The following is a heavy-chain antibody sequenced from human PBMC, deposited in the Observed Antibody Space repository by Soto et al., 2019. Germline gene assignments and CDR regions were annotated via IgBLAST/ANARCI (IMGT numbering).Heavy chain of an antibody. V-gene: IGHV2-5*02. CDR2: IYWDDDK. CDR1: GFSLSTSGVG. CDR3: AHSSHKAAAGTIAY. D-gene: IGHD6-13*01. J-gene: IGHJ4*02. Sequence: QITLKESGPSLVKPTQTLTLTCTFSGFSLSTSGVGVGWIRQPPGKVLEWLALIYWDDDKRHSPSLKSRYTITKQPSKVPVVLTMTNTDPTDTATYYCAHSSHKAAAGTIAYWGQGTLVTVCS.